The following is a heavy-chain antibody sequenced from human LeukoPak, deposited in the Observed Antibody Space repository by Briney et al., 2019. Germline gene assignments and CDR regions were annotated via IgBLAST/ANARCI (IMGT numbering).Heavy chain of an antibody. Sequence: GGSLRLSCAASGFTFSSYSMNWVRQAPGKGLEWVSSISSSSSYIYYADSVKGRFTISRDNAKNSLYLQMNSLRAEDTAVHYCAREVPDYDILTGYSPGAFDIWGQGTIVTVSS. CDR1: GFTFSSYS. D-gene: IGHD3-9*01. CDR2: ISSSSSYI. V-gene: IGHV3-21*01. CDR3: AREVPDYDILTGYSPGAFDI. J-gene: IGHJ3*02.